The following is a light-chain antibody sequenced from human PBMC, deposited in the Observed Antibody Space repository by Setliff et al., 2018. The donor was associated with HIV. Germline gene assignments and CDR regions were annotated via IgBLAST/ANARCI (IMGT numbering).Light chain of an antibody. CDR2: EVT. Sequence: QSALTQPASVSGSPGQSISMSCTGTSSDVGNYNYVSWYQQYPGKVPKVIIFEVTKRPSGVSDRFSGSKSGNPATLTISGLQADDEADYFCSSYTKRSTWLFGGGTKVTVL. CDR1: SSDVGNYNY. CDR3: SSYTKRSTWL. J-gene: IGLJ3*02. V-gene: IGLV2-14*01.